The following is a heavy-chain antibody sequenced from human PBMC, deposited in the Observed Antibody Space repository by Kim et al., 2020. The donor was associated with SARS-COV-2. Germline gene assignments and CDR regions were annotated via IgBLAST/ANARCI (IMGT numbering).Heavy chain of an antibody. CDR2: IYPGDSDT. J-gene: IGHJ3*02. CDR1: GYSFTSYW. D-gene: IGHD1-7*01. CDR3: ARLSRDWNYLSAFDI. V-gene: IGHV5-51*01. Sequence: GESLKISCKGSGYSFTSYWIGWVRQMPGKGLEWMGIIYPGDSDTRYSPSFQGQVTISADKSISTAYLQWSSLKASDTAMYYCARLSRDWNYLSAFDIWGQGTMVTVSS.